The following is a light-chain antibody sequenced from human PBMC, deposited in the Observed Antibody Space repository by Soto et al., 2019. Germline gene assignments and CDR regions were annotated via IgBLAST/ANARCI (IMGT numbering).Light chain of an antibody. V-gene: IGKV3-11*01. CDR2: DAS. CDR1: QSVSSY. J-gene: IGKJ5*01. CDR3: QQRSKT. Sequence: EIVLTQSPATLSLSPGERAPLSCRASQSVSSYLAWYQQKPGQAPRLLIYDASNRATGIPARFSGSGSGTDFTLTISSLEPEDFAVYYCQQRSKTFGQGTRLEI.